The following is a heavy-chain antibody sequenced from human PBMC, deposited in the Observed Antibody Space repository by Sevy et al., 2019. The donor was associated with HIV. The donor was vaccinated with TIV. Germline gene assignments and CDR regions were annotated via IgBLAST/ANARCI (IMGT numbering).Heavy chain of an antibody. D-gene: IGHD6-13*01. Sequence: GGSLRLSCAASGFTFSSYAMSWVRQAPGKGLEWVSAISGSGGSKYYAYSVKGRFTISRDNSKNTLYLQMNSLRAEDTAVYYCAKEGGSSWYFDYWGQGTLVTVSS. J-gene: IGHJ4*02. CDR2: ISGSGGSK. CDR3: AKEGGSSWYFDY. CDR1: GFTFSSYA. V-gene: IGHV3-23*01.